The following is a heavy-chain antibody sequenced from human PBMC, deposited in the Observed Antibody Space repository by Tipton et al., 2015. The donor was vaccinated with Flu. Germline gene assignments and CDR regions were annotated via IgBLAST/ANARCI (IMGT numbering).Heavy chain of an antibody. CDR1: GASVTSGGFY. CDR3: ARGDYGDYDHEADGFDI. Sequence: TLSLTCTVSGASVTSGGFYWNWIRQFPGKGPEWIGTVSRTGSTIYNPSLKSRVTLSIDTSKNQFSLSLSSVTAADTAMYDCARGDYGDYDHEADGFDIWRQGTLVTVSA. CDR2: VSRTGST. D-gene: IGHD4-17*01. V-gene: IGHV4-61*08. J-gene: IGHJ3*02.